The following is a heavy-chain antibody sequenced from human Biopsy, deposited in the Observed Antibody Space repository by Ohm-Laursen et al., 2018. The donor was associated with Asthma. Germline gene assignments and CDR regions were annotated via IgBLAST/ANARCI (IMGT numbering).Heavy chain of an antibody. CDR1: GGTFSNFA. Sequence: SSVKVSCKAPGGTFSNFAISWVRQAPGQGLEWLGGIITVFGTTNYAQKFQGRVTITADESTSTAYMEVTSLRSEDPAIYYCARCQVGYSSGWSLLLKKIYYSGMDVWGQGTAVTVSS. J-gene: IGHJ6*02. D-gene: IGHD6-19*01. CDR2: IITVFGTT. V-gene: IGHV1-69*01. CDR3: ARCQVGYSSGWSLLLKKIYYSGMDV.